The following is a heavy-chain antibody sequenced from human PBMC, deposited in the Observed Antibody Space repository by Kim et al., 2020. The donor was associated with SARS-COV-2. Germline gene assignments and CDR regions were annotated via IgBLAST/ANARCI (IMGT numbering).Heavy chain of an antibody. D-gene: IGHD3-22*01. CDR3: ARWGYYYDSSGYYYPNYGMDV. J-gene: IGHJ6*02. CDR2: INTNTGNP. Sequence: ASVKVSCKASGYTFTSYAMNWVRQAPGQGLEWMGWINTNTGNPTYAQGFTGRFVFSLDTSVSTAYLQISSLKAEDTAVYYCARWGYYYDSSGYYYPNYGMDVWGQGTTVTVSS. V-gene: IGHV7-4-1*02. CDR1: GYTFTSYA.